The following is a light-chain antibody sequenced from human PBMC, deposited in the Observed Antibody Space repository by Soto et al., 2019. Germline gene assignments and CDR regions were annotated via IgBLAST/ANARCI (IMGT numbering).Light chain of an antibody. CDR2: GAS. Sequence: ESVLTQSPGTLSLSPGERATLSRRATQSVSRSYLAWYQQKPGQAPRLLTHGASSRATGIPDRFSGGGSGTYFTLTISRLDPEYFAVYYCQQYGSSPTFGQGTRLEIK. CDR3: QQYGSSPT. J-gene: IGKJ5*01. V-gene: IGKV3-20*01. CDR1: QSVSRSY.